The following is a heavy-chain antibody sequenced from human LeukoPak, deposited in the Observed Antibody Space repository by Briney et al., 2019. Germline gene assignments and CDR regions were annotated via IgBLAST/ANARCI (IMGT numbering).Heavy chain of an antibody. CDR3: AKDTLSPTGDAFDI. CDR1: GFTFSSYG. D-gene: IGHD3-16*01. J-gene: IGHJ3*02. Sequence: GGSLRLPCAASGFTFSSYGMHWVRQAPGKGLEWVAFIRYDGSNKYYADSVKGRFTISRDNSKNTLYLQMNSLRAEDTAVYYCAKDTLSPTGDAFDIWGQGTMVTVSS. CDR2: IRYDGSNK. V-gene: IGHV3-30*02.